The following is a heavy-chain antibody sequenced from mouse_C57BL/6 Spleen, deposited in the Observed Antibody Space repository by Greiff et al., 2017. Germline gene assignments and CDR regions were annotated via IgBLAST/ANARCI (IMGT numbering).Heavy chain of an antibody. V-gene: IGHV1-80*01. J-gene: IGHJ1*03. CDR2: IYPGDGDT. D-gene: IGHD2-3*01. Sequence: VQLQPSGAELVKPGASVKISCKASGYAFSSYWMNWVKQRPGKGLEWIGQIYPGDGDTNYNGKFKGKATLTTDKSSSTAYMQLSSLTSEDSAVYFCARWDGLLGIDVWGTGTTVTVSS. CDR3: ARWDGLLGIDV. CDR1: GYAFSSYW.